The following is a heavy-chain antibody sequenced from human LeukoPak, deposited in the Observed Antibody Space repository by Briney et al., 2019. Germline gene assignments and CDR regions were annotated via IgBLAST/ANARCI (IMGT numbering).Heavy chain of an antibody. CDR1: GFTFSSYG. CDR2: ISYDGSNK. J-gene: IGHJ4*02. CDR3: ARTRIVGALGILDY. V-gene: IGHV3-30*03. D-gene: IGHD1-26*01. Sequence: PGGSLRLSCAASGFTFSSYGMHWVRQAPGKGLEWVAVISYDGSNKYYADSVKGRFTISRDNSKNTLYVQMNSLRAEDTAVYYCARTRIVGALGILDYWGQGTLVTVSS.